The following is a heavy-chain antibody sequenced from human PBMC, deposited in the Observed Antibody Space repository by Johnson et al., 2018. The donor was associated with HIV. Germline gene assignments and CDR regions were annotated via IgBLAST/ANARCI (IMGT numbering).Heavy chain of an antibody. CDR1: GFTFSSYW. Sequence: VQLVESGGGLVQPGGSLRLSCAASGFTFSSYWMSWVRQAPGKGLEWVGRIRSKTDGGTTDYAAPVKGRFTISRDDSKNTLYLQMNSLKTEDTAVYLCSSDAFDIWGQGTMVTVSS. CDR2: IRSKTDGGTT. J-gene: IGHJ3*02. CDR3: SSDAFDI. V-gene: IGHV3-15*01. D-gene: IGHD6-6*01.